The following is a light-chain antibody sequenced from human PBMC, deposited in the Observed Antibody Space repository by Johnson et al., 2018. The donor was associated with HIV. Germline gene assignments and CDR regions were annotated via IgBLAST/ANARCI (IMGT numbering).Light chain of an antibody. CDR3: GTWDSSLSAYV. Sequence: QSVLTQPPSVSAAPGQKVTISCSGSSSNIGNNYVSWYQQLPGTAPKLLIYDNDKRPSGIPDRIFGSKSGTSATLDITGLQSGDEADDYCGTWDSSLSAYVFGNGTKVTVL. J-gene: IGLJ1*01. V-gene: IGLV1-51*01. CDR1: SSNIGNNY. CDR2: DND.